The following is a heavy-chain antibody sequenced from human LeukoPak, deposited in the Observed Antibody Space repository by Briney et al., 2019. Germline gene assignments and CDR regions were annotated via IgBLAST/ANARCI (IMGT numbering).Heavy chain of an antibody. Sequence: PSETLSLTCTVSGGSISSYYWSWIRQPPGRGLEWIGEINHSGSTNYNPSLKSRVTISVDTSKKQFSLKLSSVTAADTAVYYCARHYYDSSGYYPLYFDYWGQGTLVTVSS. V-gene: IGHV4-34*01. CDR3: ARHYYDSSGYYPLYFDY. CDR2: INHSGST. D-gene: IGHD3-22*01. J-gene: IGHJ4*02. CDR1: GGSISSYY.